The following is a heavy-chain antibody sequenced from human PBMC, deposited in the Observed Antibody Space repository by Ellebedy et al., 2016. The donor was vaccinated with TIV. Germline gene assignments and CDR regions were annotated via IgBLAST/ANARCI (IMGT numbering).Heavy chain of an antibody. D-gene: IGHD7-27*01. CDR3: ARGMGTDNAIDY. V-gene: IGHV1-69*04. CDR2: IIPILGIA. J-gene: IGHJ4*02. Sequence: ASVKVSCKASGYTFTSYGISWVRQAPGQGLEWMGRIIPILGIANYAQKFQGRVTITADKSTSTAYMELSSLRSEDTAVYYCARGMGTDNAIDYWGQGTLVTVSS. CDR1: GYTFTSYG.